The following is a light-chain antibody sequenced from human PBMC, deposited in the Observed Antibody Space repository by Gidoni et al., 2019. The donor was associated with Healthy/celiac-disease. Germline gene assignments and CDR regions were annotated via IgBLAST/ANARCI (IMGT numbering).Light chain of an antibody. CDR2: DAS. CDR3: QQYDTRLFT. CDR1: QDIRNY. V-gene: IGKV1-33*01. Sequence: DIQMTQSPSSLSASVGDRVTITCQASQDIRNYFSWYQQQPGKAPKLMIYDASNLETGVPSRFSGSGSGTDFTFTISTLQPEDIATYYCQQYDTRLFTFGGGTKVEIK. J-gene: IGKJ4*01.